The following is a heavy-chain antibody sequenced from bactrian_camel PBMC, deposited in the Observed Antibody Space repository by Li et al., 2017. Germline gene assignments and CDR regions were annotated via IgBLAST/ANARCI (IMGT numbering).Heavy chain of an antibody. J-gene: IGHJ4*01. CDR3: TAGEPRGGSCLLEYSDY. V-gene: IGHV3S26*01. Sequence: VQLVESGGGSVEVGGSLRLSCAASGYLDSSYCMGWFRQVVGKEREEVAEMDGDGRKRYAESMQGRFSISKDNTRYTLYLQMNNLTPEDTGKYFCTAGEPRGGSCLLEYSDYWGLGTQVTVS. CDR1: GYLDSSYC. D-gene: IGHD7*01. CDR2: MDGDGRK.